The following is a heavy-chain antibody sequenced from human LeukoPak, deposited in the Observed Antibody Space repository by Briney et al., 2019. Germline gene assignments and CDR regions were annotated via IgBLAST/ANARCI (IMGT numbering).Heavy chain of an antibody. D-gene: IGHD6-13*01. CDR2: IYYSGST. J-gene: IGHJ4*02. CDR1: GGSISSSSYY. CDR3: ATWPGYSSRGYAGDY. Sequence: SETLSLTCTVSGGSISSSSYYWGWIRQPPGKGLEWIGSIYYSGSTYYNPSLKSRVTISVDTSKNQFSLKLSSVTAADTAVYYCATWPGYSSRGYAGDYWGQGTLVTVSS. V-gene: IGHV4-39*01.